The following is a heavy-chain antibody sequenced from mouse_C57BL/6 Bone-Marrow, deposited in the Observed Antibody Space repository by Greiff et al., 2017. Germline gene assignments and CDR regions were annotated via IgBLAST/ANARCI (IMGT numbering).Heavy chain of an antibody. CDR1: GFNIKDDY. CDR3: TTLDYGSPFDV. J-gene: IGHJ1*03. Sequence: EVQLQQSGAELVRPGASVKLSCTASGFNIKDDYMHWVKQRPEQGLEWIGWIDPENGDTEYASQFQGKATIPADTSSTTAYLQLSSLTAAYTAVYYCTTLDYGSPFDVWGTGTTVTVSS. D-gene: IGHD1-1*01. CDR2: IDPENGDT. V-gene: IGHV14-4*01.